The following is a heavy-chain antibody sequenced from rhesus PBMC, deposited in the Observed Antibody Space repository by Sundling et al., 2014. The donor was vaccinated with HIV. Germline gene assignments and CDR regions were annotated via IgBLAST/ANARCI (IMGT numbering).Heavy chain of an antibody. CDR1: GGSISESYR. CDR3: AQIGVVNDFDH. J-gene: IGHJ4*01. CDR2: VYGSTTSF. Sequence: QVQLQESGPGLVKPSETLSLSCGVSGGSISESYRWTWIRQPPGKRLEWIGYVYGSTTSFKYNPSLKSRVTVSKDTSKNQFSLKLSSVTAADTAVYFCAQIGVVNDFDHWGQGVLVTVSS. V-gene: IGHV4S10*01. D-gene: IGHD3-16*01.